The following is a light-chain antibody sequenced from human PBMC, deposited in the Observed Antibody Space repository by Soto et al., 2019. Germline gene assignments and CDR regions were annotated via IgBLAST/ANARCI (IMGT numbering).Light chain of an antibody. J-gene: IGLJ2*01. CDR3: SSYTAASTIDVV. CDR1: ISDGDS. Sequence: QSVLTQPASLSGSPGQSITISCSGTISDGDSVSWYQQHPGKAPKLIICEVTSRPSGVSNRFSGSKSDYTASLTTSGLQAEDEADYYCSSYTAASTIDVVFGGGTKVTVL. CDR2: EVT. V-gene: IGLV2-14*01.